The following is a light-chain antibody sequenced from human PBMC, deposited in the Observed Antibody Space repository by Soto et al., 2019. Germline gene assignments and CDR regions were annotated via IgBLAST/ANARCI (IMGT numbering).Light chain of an antibody. Sequence: IQMTQSPSSLSASVGDRVTITCRASQTIDSWLAWYQQRPGKPPNLLIYKASTLASGVPSRFSGSGSGTDFTLTISSLQTEDFATYYCQQSYSTPWTFGQGTKVDIK. CDR3: QQSYSTPWT. CDR2: KAS. J-gene: IGKJ1*01. CDR1: QTIDSW. V-gene: IGKV1-39*01.